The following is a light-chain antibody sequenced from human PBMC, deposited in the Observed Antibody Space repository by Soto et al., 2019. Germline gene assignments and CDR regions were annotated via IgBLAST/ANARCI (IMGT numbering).Light chain of an antibody. J-gene: IGKJ4*01. CDR3: QQYGNSGLT. Sequence: EIVLTQSPGTLSLSPGERATLSCRASQSVSSSYIAWYQQKPGQAPRLLIYGASSRATGIPDRFSGSGSGTDFTLTISRLEPEDFVVYYCQQYGNSGLTFGGGTKVEIK. V-gene: IGKV3-20*01. CDR1: QSVSSSY. CDR2: GAS.